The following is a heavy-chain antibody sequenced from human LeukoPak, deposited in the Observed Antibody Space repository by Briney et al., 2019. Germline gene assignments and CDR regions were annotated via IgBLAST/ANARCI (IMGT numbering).Heavy chain of an antibody. Sequence: PGGSLRLSCAASGFTFSNYAMSWVRLAPGKGLEWVSTIRARDTTYYADSVRGRFTISRDNSKNTLYLQMNSLRAEDTAVYYCAKDKDSSGYNDYWGQGTLVTVSS. V-gene: IGHV3-23*01. D-gene: IGHD3-22*01. CDR2: IRARDTT. J-gene: IGHJ4*02. CDR3: AKDKDSSGYNDY. CDR1: GFTFSNYA.